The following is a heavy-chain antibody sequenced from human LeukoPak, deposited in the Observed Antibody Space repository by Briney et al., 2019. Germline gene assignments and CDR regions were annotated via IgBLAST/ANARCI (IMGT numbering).Heavy chain of an antibody. CDR1: GFTFSSYE. V-gene: IGHV3-30*02. J-gene: IGHJ3*02. Sequence: GGSLRLSCAASGFTFSSYEMNWVRQAPGKGLEWVAFIRYDGSNKYYADSVKGRFTISRDNSKNTLYLQMNSLRVADTAVYYCAKVPLVATISKDGFDIWGQGTMVTVSS. CDR2: IRYDGSNK. CDR3: AKVPLVATISKDGFDI. D-gene: IGHD5-12*01.